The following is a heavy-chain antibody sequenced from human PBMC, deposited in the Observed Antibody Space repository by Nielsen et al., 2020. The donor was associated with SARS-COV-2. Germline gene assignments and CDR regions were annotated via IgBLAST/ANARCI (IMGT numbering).Heavy chain of an antibody. CDR2: VSASGGST. V-gene: IGHV3-23*01. CDR1: GFTFNIYA. CDR3: AKDGVVRGDALDL. Sequence: GGSLRLSCAASGFTFNIYAMAWVRRAPGRGLQWVTGVSASGGSTYYTDSVKGRFSISRDNSKNTLFLQMHSLRVEDTAVYYCAKDGVVRGDALDLWGQGTMVTAPS. J-gene: IGHJ3*01. D-gene: IGHD3-10*01.